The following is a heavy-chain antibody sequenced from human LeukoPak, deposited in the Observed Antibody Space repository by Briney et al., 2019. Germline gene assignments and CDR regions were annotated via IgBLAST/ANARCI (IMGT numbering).Heavy chain of an antibody. J-gene: IGHJ4*02. CDR2: IYYSGST. CDR1: GGSISSSSYY. D-gene: IGHD6-13*01. V-gene: IGHV4-39*01. Sequence: PSETLSLTCTVSGGSISSSSYYWGWIRQPPGKGLVWIGSIYYSGSTYYNPSLKSRVTISVDTSKNQFSLKLSSVTAADTAVYYCARHSAAGSGLTYYFDYWGQGTLVTVSS. CDR3: ARHSAAGSGLTYYFDY.